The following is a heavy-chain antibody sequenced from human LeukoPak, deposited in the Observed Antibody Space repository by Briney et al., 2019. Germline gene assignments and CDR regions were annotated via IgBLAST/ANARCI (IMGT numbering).Heavy chain of an antibody. Sequence: GGSLRLSCAASGFTFSSYSMNWVRQAPGKGLEWVSSISSSSSYIYYADSVKGRFTISRDNAKNSLYLQMNSLRAEDTAVYYCANSIAAAGEFDYWGQGTLVTVSS. J-gene: IGHJ4*02. CDR3: ANSIAAAGEFDY. D-gene: IGHD6-13*01. CDR1: GFTFSSYS. V-gene: IGHV3-21*01. CDR2: ISSSSSYI.